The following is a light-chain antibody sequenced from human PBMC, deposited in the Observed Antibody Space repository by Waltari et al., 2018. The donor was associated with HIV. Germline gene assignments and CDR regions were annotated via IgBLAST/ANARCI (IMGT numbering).Light chain of an antibody. CDR1: QSVRSN. J-gene: IGKJ4*01. Sequence: EIEMTQSPATLSVSPGDRATLSCRASQSVRSNLAWYQQKPGQAPRLLIFSASTRAAGTPARFSGGGSGTEFTLTITSLQSADFAVYYCQQYDDWPPLTFGGGTKVEI. CDR3: QQYDDWPPLT. CDR2: SAS. V-gene: IGKV3-15*01.